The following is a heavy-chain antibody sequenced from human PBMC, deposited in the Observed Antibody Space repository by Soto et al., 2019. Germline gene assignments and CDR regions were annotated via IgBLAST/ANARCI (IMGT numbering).Heavy chain of an antibody. J-gene: IGHJ6*03. CDR1: GFTFSSYS. CDR3: TRSAYMDV. D-gene: IGHD2-2*01. CDR2: ISSGSSTI. Sequence: SLRLSCAASGFTFSSYSMNWVRQAPGKGLEWVSYISSGSSTIYYADSVKGRFTISRDNAKNSLYLQMDSLRAEDTAVYYATRSAYMDVWGTGTTVTVSS. V-gene: IGHV3-48*01.